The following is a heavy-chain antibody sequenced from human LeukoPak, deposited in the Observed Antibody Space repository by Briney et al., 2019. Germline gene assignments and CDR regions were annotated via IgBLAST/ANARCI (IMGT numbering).Heavy chain of an antibody. V-gene: IGHV3-74*01. D-gene: IGHD3-16*02. CDR3: ARSLGELSLAAAY. J-gene: IGHJ4*02. CDR2: INGDESST. CDR1: AFTFNTYW. Sequence: GGSLRLSCAASAFTFNTYWMHWVRQVPGRGPEWVSRINGDESSTNYADSVKGRFTISRDNAKNSLYLQMNSLRVEDTAVYYCARSLGELSLAAAYWGQGILVTVSS.